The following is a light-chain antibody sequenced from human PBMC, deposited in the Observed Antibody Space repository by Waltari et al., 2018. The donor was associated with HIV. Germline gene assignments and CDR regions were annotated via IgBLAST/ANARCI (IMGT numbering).Light chain of an antibody. J-gene: IGLJ2*01. CDR3: QSYDSSLSGSEV. CDR2: GNS. V-gene: IGLV1-40*01. Sequence: QSVLTHPPSVSGAPGPLVPISCPGITSNIGPGYDVPWYQQLPGTAPKLLIYGNSKRPSGVPDRFSGSKSGTSASLAITGLQAEDEADYYCQSYDSSLSGSEVFGGGTKLTVL. CDR1: TSNIGPGYD.